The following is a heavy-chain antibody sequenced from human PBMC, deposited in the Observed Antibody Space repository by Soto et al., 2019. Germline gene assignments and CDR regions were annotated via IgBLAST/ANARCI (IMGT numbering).Heavy chain of an antibody. Sequence: SQTLSLTCALSGDSVSSITSVWNWIRQSPSRGLEWLGRTYYRTQWYSDYALSVTGRAAINPDTSKNQFTLRLNSVTPEHTAVYYCVRNTGHNLFGIWGQGTMVTVS. CDR2: TYYRTQWYS. CDR3: VRNTGHNLFGI. V-gene: IGHV6-1*01. CDR1: GDSVSSITSV. J-gene: IGHJ3*02.